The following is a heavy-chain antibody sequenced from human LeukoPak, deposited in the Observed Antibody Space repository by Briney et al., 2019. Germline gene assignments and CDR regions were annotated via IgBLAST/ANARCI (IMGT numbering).Heavy chain of an antibody. CDR2: IYPGDSDT. J-gene: IGHJ5*02. Sequence: GESLKISCKGSGYSFTSYWIGWVRQMLGKGLEWMGIIYPGDSDTRYSPSFQGQVTISADKSISTAYLQWSSLKASDTAMYYCARSAAAEYNWFDPWGQGTLVTVSS. CDR1: GYSFTSYW. CDR3: ARSAAAEYNWFDP. D-gene: IGHD6-13*01. V-gene: IGHV5-51*01.